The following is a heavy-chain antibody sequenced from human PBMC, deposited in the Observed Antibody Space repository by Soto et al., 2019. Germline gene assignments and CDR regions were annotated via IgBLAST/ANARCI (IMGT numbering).Heavy chain of an antibody. CDR2: INAGNGNT. CDR3: ARDCGYYGMDV. Sequence: ASVKVSCKASGYTFTSYAMHWVRQAPGQRHEWMGWINAGNGNTKYSQKFQGRVTITRATAASTAYMELSSLRSEDKAVYYCARDCGYYGMDVWGQGATVTVSS. J-gene: IGHJ6*02. CDR1: GYTFTSYA. V-gene: IGHV1-3*01. D-gene: IGHD2-21*01.